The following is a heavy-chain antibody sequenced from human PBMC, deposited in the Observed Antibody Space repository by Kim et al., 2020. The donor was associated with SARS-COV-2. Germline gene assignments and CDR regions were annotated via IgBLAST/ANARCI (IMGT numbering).Heavy chain of an antibody. J-gene: IGHJ2*01. CDR3: ARASLGINVGSFDL. CDR2: IKQDGSQK. Sequence: WGSLRLSCAASGFTFSSYWMTWVRQAPGKGLEWVANIKQDGSQKSFVDSVKGRFTISRDNAKNSLYLQMSSVRAEDTAVYFCARASLGINVGSFDLWGRGTLVTVSS. D-gene: IGHD7-27*01. CDR1: GFTFSSYW. V-gene: IGHV3-7*01.